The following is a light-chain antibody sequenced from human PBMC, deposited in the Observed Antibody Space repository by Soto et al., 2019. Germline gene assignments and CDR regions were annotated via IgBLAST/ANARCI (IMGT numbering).Light chain of an antibody. CDR1: QSVSGTD. V-gene: IGKV3-20*01. CDR2: GVS. J-gene: IGKJ1*01. CDR3: QQYGISTPT. Sequence: VLKQSPDTLSLSPGEGATRSCRASQSVSGTDLAWYQQKPGQAPRLIISGVSNRATGTPDRFSGSGSGTDCTLTISSLQKEDVAVFDGQQYGISTPTFGPGTNVDNK.